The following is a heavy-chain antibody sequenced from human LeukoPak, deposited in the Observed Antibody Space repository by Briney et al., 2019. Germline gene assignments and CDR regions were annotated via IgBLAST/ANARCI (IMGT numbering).Heavy chain of an antibody. CDR1: GYTFISYG. D-gene: IGHD1-26*01. J-gene: IGHJ4*02. V-gene: IGHV1-18*01. CDR2: ISAYNGNT. Sequence: ASVTVSCKASGYTFISYGRSWVGQAPGQGLEWMGWISAYNGNTNFAQEFQGRVTMTTDTSTSTASMELRSLRSDDTAVYYCAREQSRPNHRIMGSGGQGTLVTVSS. CDR3: AREQSRPNHRIMGS.